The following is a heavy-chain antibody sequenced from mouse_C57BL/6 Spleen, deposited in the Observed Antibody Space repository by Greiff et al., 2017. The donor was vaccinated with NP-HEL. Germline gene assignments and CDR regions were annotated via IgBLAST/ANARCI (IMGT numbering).Heavy chain of an antibody. Sequence: QVQLKQSGAELARPGASVKLSCKASGYTFTSYGISWVKQRTGQGLEWIGEIYPRSGNTYYNEKFKGKATLTADKSSSTAYMELRSLTSEDSAVYFCARGENDGYFDYWGQGTTLTVSS. J-gene: IGHJ2*01. V-gene: IGHV1-81*01. CDR2: IYPRSGNT. D-gene: IGHD2-12*01. CDR1: GYTFTSYG. CDR3: ARGENDGYFDY.